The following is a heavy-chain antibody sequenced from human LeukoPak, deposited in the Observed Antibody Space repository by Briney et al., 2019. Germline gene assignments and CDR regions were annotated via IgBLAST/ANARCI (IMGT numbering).Heavy chain of an antibody. CDR1: GSSLCNSSDY. CDR3: ARRDKYYYDSSGPFDY. CDR2: IYYSGST. V-gene: IGHV4-39*01. J-gene: IGHJ4*02. D-gene: IGHD3-22*01. Sequence: PSETLSVTCTVSGSSLCNSSDYWGWIRQPPGKGLEWIGRIYYSGSTYYHPSLKSRVTISVDTSKNQFSLKLSSVTAADTAVYYCARRDKYYYDSSGPFDYWGQGTLVTVSP.